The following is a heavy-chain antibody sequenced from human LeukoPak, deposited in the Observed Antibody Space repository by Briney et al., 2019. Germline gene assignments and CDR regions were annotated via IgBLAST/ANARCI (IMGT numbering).Heavy chain of an antibody. J-gene: IGHJ4*02. CDR3: ARERLAVAGFGSDY. CDR1: GYTFTGYY. D-gene: IGHD6-19*01. Sequence: ASVKVSCKASGYTFTGYYMHWVRQAPGQGLEWMGWINPNSGGTNYAQKFQGRVTMTRDTSISTAYMELSRLRSDDTAVYYCARERLAVAGFGSDYWGQGTLVTVSS. V-gene: IGHV1-2*02. CDR2: INPNSGGT.